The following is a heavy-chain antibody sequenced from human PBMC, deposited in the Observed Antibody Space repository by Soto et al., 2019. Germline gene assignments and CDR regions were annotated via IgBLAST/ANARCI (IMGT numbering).Heavy chain of an antibody. V-gene: IGHV4-59*01. D-gene: IGHD3-9*01. Sequence: SETLSLTCTVSGGSISSYYWSWIRQPPGKGLEWIGYIYYSGSTNYNPSLKSRVTISVDTSKNQFSLKLSSVTAAGTAVYYCARLDWGLLGGLPSWFDPWGQGTLVTVSS. CDR2: IYYSGST. CDR1: GGSISSYY. J-gene: IGHJ5*02. CDR3: ARLDWGLLGGLPSWFDP.